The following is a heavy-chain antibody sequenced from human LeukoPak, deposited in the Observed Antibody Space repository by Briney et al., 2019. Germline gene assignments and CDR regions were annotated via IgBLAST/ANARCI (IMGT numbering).Heavy chain of an antibody. CDR3: ARDSAMVRGVIPVY. CDR2: IYYSGST. Sequence: SSETLSLTCSVSGGSISSGGYYWSWIRQHPGKGLEWIGYIYYSGSTYYNPSLKSRVTISVDTSKNQFSLKLSSVTAADTAVYYCARDSAMVRGVIPVYWGQGTLVTVSS. V-gene: IGHV4-31*03. J-gene: IGHJ4*02. D-gene: IGHD3-10*01. CDR1: GGSISSGGYY.